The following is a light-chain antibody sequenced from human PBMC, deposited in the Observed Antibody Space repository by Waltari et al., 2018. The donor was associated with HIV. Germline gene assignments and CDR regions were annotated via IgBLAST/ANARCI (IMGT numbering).Light chain of an antibody. V-gene: IGKV3D-15*01. CDR2: GAS. CDR3: QQYDQYPRT. J-gene: IGKJ1*01. CDR1: QGISYSR. Sequence: EIVMTQSPATLSASPGERATLDCRASQGISYSRLAWYQQKTGQAPRLVFYGASTRATGIPARFSGSESGTEFSLTSSSLQSEEFAVYFCQQYDQYPRTFGQGTKVETK.